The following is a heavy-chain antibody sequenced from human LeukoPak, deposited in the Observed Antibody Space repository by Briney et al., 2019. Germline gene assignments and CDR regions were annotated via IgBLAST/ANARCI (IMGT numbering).Heavy chain of an antibody. Sequence: PGGSLRLSCAASGFTFSSYGMHWVRQAPGKGLEWVAVISYDGSNKYYADSVKGRFTISRDNSKDTLYLQMNSLRAEDTAVYYCAKDGWSDDAFDIWGQGTMVTVSS. CDR2: ISYDGSNK. CDR1: GFTFSSYG. CDR3: AKDGWSDDAFDI. V-gene: IGHV3-30*18. D-gene: IGHD2-15*01. J-gene: IGHJ3*02.